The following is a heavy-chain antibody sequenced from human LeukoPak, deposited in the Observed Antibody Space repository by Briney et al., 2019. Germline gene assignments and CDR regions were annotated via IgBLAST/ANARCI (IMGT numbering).Heavy chain of an antibody. V-gene: IGHV4-61*02. CDR1: GGSISSGSYY. Sequence: SQTLSLTCTVSGGSISSGSYYWSWIRPPAGKGLEWIGRIYTSGSTNYNPSLKSRVTLSVDTSKNQFSLKLSSVTAADTAVYYCAIDSSGKKYYYYGMDVWGQGTTVTVSS. D-gene: IGHD3-22*01. J-gene: IGHJ6*02. CDR3: AIDSSGKKYYYYGMDV. CDR2: IYTSGST.